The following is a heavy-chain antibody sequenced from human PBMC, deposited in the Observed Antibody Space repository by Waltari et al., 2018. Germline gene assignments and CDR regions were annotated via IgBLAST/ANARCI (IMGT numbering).Heavy chain of an antibody. V-gene: IGHV3-48*03. CDR3: ARDRGGSVDI. CDR1: GFTFSSYA. CDR2: ISSSGSTI. J-gene: IGHJ3*02. Sequence: EVHLVASGGGLVQPGGSLSLSCAAPGFTFSSYAMHWVRQAPGKGRVWVSYISSSGSTIYYAGSVQGRFTVSRDNAKNSLYLQMNSLRAEDTAVYYCARDRGGSVDIWGQGTMVTVSS. D-gene: IGHD3-10*01.